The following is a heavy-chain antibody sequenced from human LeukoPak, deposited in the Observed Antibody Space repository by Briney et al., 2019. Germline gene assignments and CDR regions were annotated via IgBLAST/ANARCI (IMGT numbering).Heavy chain of an antibody. CDR1: GGSISSGSYY. Sequence: PSETLSLTCTVSGGSISSGSYYWSWIRQPAGKGLEWIGRIYTSGSTNYNPSLKSRVTISVDTSKNQFSLKLSSVTAAATAVYYRAKTPRRGYSYENAFDIWGQGTMVTVSS. V-gene: IGHV4-61*02. D-gene: IGHD5-18*01. J-gene: IGHJ3*02. CDR3: AKTPRRGYSYENAFDI. CDR2: IYTSGST.